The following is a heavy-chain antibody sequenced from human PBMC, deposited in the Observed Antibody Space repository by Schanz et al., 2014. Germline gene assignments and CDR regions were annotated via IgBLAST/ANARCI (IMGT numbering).Heavy chain of an antibody. CDR1: GYAFSDYG. J-gene: IGHJ4*02. CDR3: AGDFSAYVGNYFDY. CDR2: ISPYTGNT. D-gene: IGHD5-12*01. Sequence: QVQLEQSGAEVKKLGASVKVSCKTPGYAFSDYGITWVRQAPGQGLQWMGWISPYTGNTNYAQTLQDRITLTTDTATSTAYMELRSLRSDDAARYYCAGDFSAYVGNYFDYWGQGTLVTVSS. V-gene: IGHV1-18*01.